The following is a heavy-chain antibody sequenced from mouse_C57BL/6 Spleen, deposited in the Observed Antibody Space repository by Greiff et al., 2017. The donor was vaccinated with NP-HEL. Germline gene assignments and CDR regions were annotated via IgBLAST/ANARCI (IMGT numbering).Heavy chain of an antibody. V-gene: IGHV1-50*01. CDR2: IDPSDSYT. CDR1: GYTFTSYW. D-gene: IGHD1-1*01. Sequence: QVQLQQSGAELVKPGASVKLSCKASGYTFTSYWMQWVKQRPGQGLEWIGEIDPSDSYTNYNQKFKGKATLTVDTSSSTADMQLSSLTSEDSAVYDCARSNYGSAWFAYWGQGTLVTVSA. CDR3: ARSNYGSAWFAY. J-gene: IGHJ3*01.